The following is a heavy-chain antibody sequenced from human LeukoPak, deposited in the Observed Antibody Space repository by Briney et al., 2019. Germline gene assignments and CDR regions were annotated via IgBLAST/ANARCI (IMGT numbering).Heavy chain of an antibody. CDR3: AKERSTDIYFFDY. Sequence: GGSLRLSCAASGFTVSSNYMSWVRQAPGKGLEWVSVIYSGGSTYYADSVKGRFTISRDNSKNTLYLQMNSLRAEDTAVYYCAKERSTDIYFFDYWGQGTLVTVSS. D-gene: IGHD5/OR15-5a*01. V-gene: IGHV3-53*05. J-gene: IGHJ4*02. CDR2: IYSGGST. CDR1: GFTVSSNY.